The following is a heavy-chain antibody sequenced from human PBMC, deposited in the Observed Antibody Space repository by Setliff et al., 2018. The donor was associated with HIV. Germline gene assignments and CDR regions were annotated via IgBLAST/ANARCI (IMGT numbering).Heavy chain of an antibody. CDR2: ILSSGRT. Sequence: PSETLSLTCNVSGTSISSGTYYWSWIRQPAGKGLEWVGHILSSGRTNYNPSLKSRVTISIDTSKNQVSLRLKSVTTADTAVYYCARELYGGNSRPFDYWGQGALVTVSS. J-gene: IGHJ4*02. V-gene: IGHV4-61*10. D-gene: IGHD2-21*02. CDR1: GTSISSGTYY. CDR3: ARELYGGNSRPFDY.